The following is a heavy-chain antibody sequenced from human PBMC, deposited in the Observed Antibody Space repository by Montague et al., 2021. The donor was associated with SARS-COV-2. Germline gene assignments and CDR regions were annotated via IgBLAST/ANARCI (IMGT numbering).Heavy chain of an antibody. CDR1: GDSINTYY. J-gene: IGHJ6*02. Sequence: SETLSLTCTVSGDSINTYYWNWIRQPPGKGLEWLGSIFYTGSTNYNPSLKSRVTISPDTSKNQFFLKVTSVTAADTAVYYCARQAAGSCFYYGVDVWGQGTTVTVSS. CDR3: ARQAAGSCFYYGVDV. V-gene: IGHV4-59*12. CDR2: IFYTGST. D-gene: IGHD6-13*01.